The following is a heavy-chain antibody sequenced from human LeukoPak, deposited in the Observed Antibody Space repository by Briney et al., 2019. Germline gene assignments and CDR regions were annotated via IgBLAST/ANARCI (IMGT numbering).Heavy chain of an antibody. CDR1: GGSISSSSYY. V-gene: IGHV4-39*01. CDR2: IYYSGST. D-gene: IGHD2-2*01. Sequence: SETLSLTCTVSGGSISSSSYYWGWIRQPPGKGLEWIGSIYYSGSTYYNPSLKSRVTISVDTSKKQFSLKLSSVTAADTAVYYCARLSGYCSSTSCPPRAFDIWGQGTMVTVSS. J-gene: IGHJ3*02. CDR3: ARLSGYCSSTSCPPRAFDI.